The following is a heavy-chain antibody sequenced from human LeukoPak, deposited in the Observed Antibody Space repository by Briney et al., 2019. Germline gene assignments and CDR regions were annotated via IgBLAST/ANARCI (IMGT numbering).Heavy chain of an antibody. CDR2: IKPDGSEG. Sequence: GGSLRLSCAASGFSVSNSWMTWVRQAPGGGLEWVASIKPDGSEGNYVDSMKGRFTISTDNAKNSLYLQMNSLRDEDTVVYHCTTKYRSSSFDWGQGTLVTVSS. J-gene: IGHJ4*02. V-gene: IGHV3-7*01. CDR1: GFSVSNSW. D-gene: IGHD6-6*01. CDR3: TTKYRSSSFD.